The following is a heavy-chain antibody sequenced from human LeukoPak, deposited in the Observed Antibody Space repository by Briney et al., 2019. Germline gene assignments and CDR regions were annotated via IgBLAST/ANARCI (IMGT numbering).Heavy chain of an antibody. CDR2: INPSSGGT. D-gene: IGHD6-19*01. CDR3: ARVSVAGTPDRDYFDY. CDR1: GYTFTGYY. V-gene: IGHV1-2*02. Sequence: ASVKVSCKASGYTFTGYYLHWVRQAPGQGLEWMGRINPSSGGTNYAQKSQGRVTMTRDTSISTAYLELSTLTSDDTAVYFCARVSVAGTPDRDYFDYWGQGTLVTVSS. J-gene: IGHJ4*02.